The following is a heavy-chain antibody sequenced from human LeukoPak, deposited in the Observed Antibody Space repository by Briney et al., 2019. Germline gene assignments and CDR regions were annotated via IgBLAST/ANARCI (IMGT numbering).Heavy chain of an antibody. Sequence: KISETLSLTCTVSGGSIISYYWSWIRQPPGKGLEWIGYIYYSGSTNYNPSLKSRVTISVDTSKNQFSLKLSSVTAADTAVYYCARSKSMIVDYWGQGTLVTVSS. CDR3: ARSKSMIVDY. CDR1: GGSIISYY. V-gene: IGHV4-59*08. CDR2: IYYSGST. D-gene: IGHD3-22*01. J-gene: IGHJ4*02.